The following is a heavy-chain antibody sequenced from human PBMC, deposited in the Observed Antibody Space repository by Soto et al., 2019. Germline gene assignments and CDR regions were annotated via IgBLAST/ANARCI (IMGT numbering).Heavy chain of an antibody. CDR1: GFTCSSYA. J-gene: IGHJ3*02. Sequence: GGSLRLSCAASGFTCSSYAMHWVRQAPGKGLEWVAVISYDGSNKYYADSVKGRFTISRDNSKNTLYLQMNSLRAEDTAVYYCARDETYYGSGSYYITGETFDIWGQGTMVTVSS. D-gene: IGHD3-10*01. CDR3: ARDETYYGSGSYYITGETFDI. V-gene: IGHV3-30-3*01. CDR2: ISYDGSNK.